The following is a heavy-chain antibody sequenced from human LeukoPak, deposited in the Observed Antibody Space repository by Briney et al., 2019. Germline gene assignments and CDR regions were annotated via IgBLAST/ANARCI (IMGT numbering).Heavy chain of an antibody. J-gene: IGHJ4*02. CDR1: GGSISSYY. D-gene: IGHD6-13*01. V-gene: IGHV4-59*08. Sequence: SETLSLTCTVSGGSISSYYWSWIRQPPGKGLEWIGYIYYSGSTNYNPSLKSRVTMSVDTSKNQFSLKLSSMTAADTAVYYCASDKGYSNNYFDYWGQGTLVTVSS. CDR2: IYYSGST. CDR3: ASDKGYSNNYFDY.